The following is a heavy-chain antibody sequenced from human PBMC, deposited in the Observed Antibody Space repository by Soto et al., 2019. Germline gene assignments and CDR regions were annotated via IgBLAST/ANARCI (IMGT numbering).Heavy chain of an antibody. CDR1: GFTFSSYA. J-gene: IGHJ5*02. Sequence: GGSLRLSCAASGFTFSSYAMSWVRQAPGKGLEWVSAISGSGGSTYYADSVKGRFTISRDNSKNTLYLQMNSLRAEDTAVYYCAKDTYDYSNSRHQARNNWFDPWGQGTLVTVSS. V-gene: IGHV3-23*01. CDR3: AKDTYDYSNSRHQARNNWFDP. CDR2: ISGSGGST. D-gene: IGHD4-4*01.